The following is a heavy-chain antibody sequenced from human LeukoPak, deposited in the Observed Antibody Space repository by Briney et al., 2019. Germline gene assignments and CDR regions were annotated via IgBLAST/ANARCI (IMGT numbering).Heavy chain of an antibody. CDR2: ISYDGGNK. J-gene: IGHJ4*02. D-gene: IGHD3-10*01. V-gene: IGHV3-30*18. CDR3: AKDWYYYGSGTYRTLDY. CDR1: GFTFSSYG. Sequence: GRSLRLSCAASGFTFSSYGMHWVRQAPGKGLEWVAVISYDGGNKYYADSVKGRFTISRDNSKNTLYLQMNSLRAEDTAVYYCAKDWYYYGSGTYRTLDYWGQGTLVTVSS.